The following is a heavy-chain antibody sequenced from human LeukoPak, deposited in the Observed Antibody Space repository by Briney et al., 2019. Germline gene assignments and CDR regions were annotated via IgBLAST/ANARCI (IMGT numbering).Heavy chain of an antibody. D-gene: IGHD2/OR15-2a*01. V-gene: IGHV3-7*01. CDR3: ARGHFYSIY. CDR1: GFTFGDYG. CDR2: IKEDGSEK. Sequence: PGGSLRLSCTASGFTFGDYGVTWVRRAPGKGLEWVANIKEDGSEKYVDSVKGRFSISRDNAKNSLYLQMNSLRAEDTAVYYCARGHFYSIYWGQGTLVTVSS. J-gene: IGHJ4*02.